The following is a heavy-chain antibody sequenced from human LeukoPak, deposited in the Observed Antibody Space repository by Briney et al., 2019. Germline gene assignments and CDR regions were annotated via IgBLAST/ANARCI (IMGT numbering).Heavy chain of an antibody. V-gene: IGHV3-23*01. CDR1: GFIFSSYV. Sequence: PGGSLRLSCAASGFIFSSYVMIWVRQAPGKGLEWVSIIGTSGGDIHYADSVKGRFSISRGNSKNTLSPQMNSLRVDDTAVYYCARDPNWGSGYWGQGTLVTVSS. J-gene: IGHJ4*02. D-gene: IGHD7-27*01. CDR3: ARDPNWGSGY. CDR2: IGTSGGDI.